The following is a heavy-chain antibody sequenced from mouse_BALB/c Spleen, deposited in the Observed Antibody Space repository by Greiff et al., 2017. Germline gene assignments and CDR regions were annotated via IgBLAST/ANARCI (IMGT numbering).Heavy chain of an antibody. V-gene: IGHV1-87*01. CDR2: IYPGDGDT. J-gene: IGHJ2*01. CDR3: ARKDYCTTATFDY. Sequence: VQLHQSGAALARPGASVKLSCKASGYTFTSYWMQWVKKRPGQGLEWIGAIYPGDGDTRYTQKFKGKATLTVDKSSSTAFMHLNSLTSEDSAVYYCARKDYCTTATFDYWGQGTTLTVSA. D-gene: IGHD1-2*01. CDR1: GYTFTSYW.